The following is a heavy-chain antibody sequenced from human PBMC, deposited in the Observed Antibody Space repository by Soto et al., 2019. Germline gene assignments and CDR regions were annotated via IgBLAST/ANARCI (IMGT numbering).Heavy chain of an antibody. Sequence: GGSLRLSCAASGFTFSSYGMHWVRQAPGKGLEWVAVIWYDGSNKYYADSVKGRFTISRDNSKNTLYLQMNSLRAEDTAVYYCARGPYYYGSGSYYKGYFDYWGQGTLVTVSS. V-gene: IGHV3-33*01. CDR2: IWYDGSNK. CDR3: ARGPYYYGSGSYYKGYFDY. J-gene: IGHJ4*02. D-gene: IGHD3-10*01. CDR1: GFTFSSYG.